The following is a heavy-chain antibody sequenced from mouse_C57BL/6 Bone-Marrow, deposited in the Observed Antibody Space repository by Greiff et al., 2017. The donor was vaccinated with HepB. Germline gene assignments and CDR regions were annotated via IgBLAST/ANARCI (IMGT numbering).Heavy chain of an antibody. V-gene: IGHV1-82*01. CDR1: GYAFSSSW. CDR3: ASQITTVVARDY. J-gene: IGHJ2*01. D-gene: IGHD1-1*01. CDR2: IYPGDGDT. Sequence: VQVVESGPELVKPGASVKISCKASGYAFSSSWMNWVKQRPGKGLEWIGRIYPGDGDTNYNGKFKGKATLTADKSSSTAYMQLSSLTSEDSAVYFCASQITTVVARDYWGQGTTLTVSS.